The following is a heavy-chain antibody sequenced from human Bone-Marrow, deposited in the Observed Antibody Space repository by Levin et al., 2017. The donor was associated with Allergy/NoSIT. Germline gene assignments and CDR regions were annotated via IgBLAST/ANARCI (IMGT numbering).Heavy chain of an antibody. CDR1: GFTFGDYA. CDR3: SSHTAPRTFTY. J-gene: IGHJ4*02. V-gene: IGHV3-49*03. Sequence: GESLKISCSASGFTFGDYAMTWFRQAPGSGLEWVGFIRSKAYGGTTDYAASVKGRFSISRDDSNKIAYLQMSSLKIEDTAVYYCSSHTAPRTFTYWGQGTLVTFSS. CDR2: IRSKAYGGTT. D-gene: IGHD5-18*01.